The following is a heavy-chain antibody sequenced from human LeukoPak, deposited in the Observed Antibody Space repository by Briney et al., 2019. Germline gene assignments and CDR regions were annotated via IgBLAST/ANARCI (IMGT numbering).Heavy chain of an antibody. CDR3: ARGPYSGSYLLPFDY. Sequence: GGSLRLSCAASGFTFSSYAMHWVRQAPGKGLEWVAVISYDGSNKYYADSVKGRFTISRDNSKNTLYLQMNSLRAEDTAVYYCARGPYSGSYLLPFDYWGQGTLVTVS. D-gene: IGHD1-26*01. CDR1: GFTFSSYA. J-gene: IGHJ4*02. V-gene: IGHV3-30-3*01. CDR2: ISYDGSNK.